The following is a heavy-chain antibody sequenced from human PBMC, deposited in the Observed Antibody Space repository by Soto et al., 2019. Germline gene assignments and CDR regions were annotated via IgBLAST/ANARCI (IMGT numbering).Heavy chain of an antibody. D-gene: IGHD2-2*01. CDR2: FYYTGTT. J-gene: IGHJ3*01. Sequence: QLQLQESGPGLVKPSETLSLTCTVSGASIGSSSYYWAWIRQPPGKGLEWIATFYYTGTTSHNPSLKSRVTISVDTSRSQFSLKLNSVTAADTAVYYCASEVVPGAKLDAFDVWGLGTMVTVSS. CDR3: ASEVVPGAKLDAFDV. CDR1: GASIGSSSYY. V-gene: IGHV4-39*01.